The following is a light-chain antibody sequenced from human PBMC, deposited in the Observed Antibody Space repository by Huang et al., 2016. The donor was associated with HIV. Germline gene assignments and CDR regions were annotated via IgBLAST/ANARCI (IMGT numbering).Light chain of an antibody. Sequence: VVLTQSLGTLSLSPGERATLSCRASQSVSSTFLAWYQQKPGQAPRLRIQGTSTRAPGIPDRVRGSGSGTAFTLTISRLDHEDFAVYYCQHYGTSSWTFGQGTKIEVK. CDR2: GTS. J-gene: IGKJ1*01. CDR1: QSVSSTF. V-gene: IGKV3-20*01. CDR3: QHYGTSSWT.